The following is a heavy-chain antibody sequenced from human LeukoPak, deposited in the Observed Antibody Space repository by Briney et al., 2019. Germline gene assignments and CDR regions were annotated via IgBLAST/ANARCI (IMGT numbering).Heavy chain of an antibody. D-gene: IGHD7-27*01. CDR1: GGSISSGGYY. CDR2: IYYSGST. V-gene: IGHV4-31*03. J-gene: IGHJ4*02. Sequence: SETLSLTCTVSGGSISSGGYYWSWIRQHPGKGLEWIGYIYYSGSTYYNPSLKSRVTISVDTSKNQFSLKMSSVTAADTAVYFCARLRNWAWDFDSWGQGTLVTVSS. CDR3: ARLRNWAWDFDS.